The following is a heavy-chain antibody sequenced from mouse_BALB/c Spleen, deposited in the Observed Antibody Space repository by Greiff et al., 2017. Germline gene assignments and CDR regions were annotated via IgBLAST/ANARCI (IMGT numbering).Heavy chain of an antibody. V-gene: IGHV14-4*02. D-gene: IGHD1-1*01. CDR3: NAYYYGSSFDY. CDR2: IDPENGDT. CDR1: GFNIKDYY. J-gene: IGHJ2*01. Sequence: EVQLQQSGAELVRSGASVKLSCTASGFNIKDYYMHWVKQRPEQGLEWIGWIDPENGDTEYAPKFQGKATMTADTSSNTAYLQLSSLTSEDTAVYYCNAYYYGSSFDYWGQGTTRTVSS.